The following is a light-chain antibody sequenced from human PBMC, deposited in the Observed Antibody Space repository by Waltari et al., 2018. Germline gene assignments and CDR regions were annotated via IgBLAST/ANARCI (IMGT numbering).Light chain of an antibody. CDR3: QQGDTSPPT. CDR1: QDISTS. J-gene: IGKJ1*01. CDR2: HSS. Sequence: EIHMTQSPSSVSASVGDRVSMSCRASQDISTSLAWYQQRSGKAPSLLIYHSSTLQSEVPSRFSGAGTGTDFTLTINTLHPEDFATYFCQQGDTSPPTFGPGTKVELK. V-gene: IGKV1-12*01.